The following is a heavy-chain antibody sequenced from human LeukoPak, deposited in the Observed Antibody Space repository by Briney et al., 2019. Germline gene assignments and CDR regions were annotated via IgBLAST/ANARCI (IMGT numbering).Heavy chain of an antibody. V-gene: IGHV3-21*01. J-gene: IGHJ4*02. CDR2: ISSSSYI. D-gene: IGHD6-6*01. Sequence: GGYLTLYCAASGFTCSSYSMNWVRQAQGQGLEWVSSISSSSYIYYADSVKGRFTISRDNAKNSLYLQMNSLRAEDTAVYYCARDSSSSLLDYWGQGTLVTVSS. CDR3: ARDSSSSLLDY. CDR1: GFTCSSYS.